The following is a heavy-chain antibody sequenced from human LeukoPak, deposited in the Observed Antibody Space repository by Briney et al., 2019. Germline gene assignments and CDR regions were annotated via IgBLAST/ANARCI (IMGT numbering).Heavy chain of an antibody. V-gene: IGHV3-53*01. CDR1: GFSFSSYV. Sequence: GGSLRLSCVASGFSFSSYVMRWVRQAPGKGLEWVSAMNSGGSTFYADSVKGRFIISRDKSRNTLYLQMNSLSVDDTAVYYCTRGGSMVRGVLWGQGTLVTVSS. D-gene: IGHD3-10*01. CDR3: TRGGSMVRGVL. J-gene: IGHJ4*02. CDR2: MNSGGST.